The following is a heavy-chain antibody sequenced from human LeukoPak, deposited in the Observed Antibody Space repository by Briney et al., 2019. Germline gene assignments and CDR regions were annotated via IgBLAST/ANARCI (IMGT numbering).Heavy chain of an antibody. Sequence: GGSLRLSCAASGFTFSSYGMHWVRQAPGKGLEWVAVISYDGSNKYYADSVKGRFTISRDNSKNTLYLQMNSLRAEDTAVYYCARVHYDSSGYLAFDIWGQGTMVTVSS. CDR3: ARVHYDSSGYLAFDI. CDR2: ISYDGSNK. J-gene: IGHJ3*02. CDR1: GFTFSSYG. D-gene: IGHD3-22*01. V-gene: IGHV3-30*03.